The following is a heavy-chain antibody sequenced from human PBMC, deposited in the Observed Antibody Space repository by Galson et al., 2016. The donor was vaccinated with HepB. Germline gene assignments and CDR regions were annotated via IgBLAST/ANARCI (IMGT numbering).Heavy chain of an antibody. CDR2: ISGSGGST. Sequence: SLRLSCAASGFTFSSYAMSWVRQAPGKGLEWASTISGSGGSTYYADSVRGRFTISKDNSKNTLYLQMHSLRAEDTAVYYCAKGRGLLDYYYGMDVWGQGTTVTVSS. CDR3: AKGRGLLDYYYGMDV. J-gene: IGHJ6*02. CDR1: GFTFSSYA. V-gene: IGHV3-23*01.